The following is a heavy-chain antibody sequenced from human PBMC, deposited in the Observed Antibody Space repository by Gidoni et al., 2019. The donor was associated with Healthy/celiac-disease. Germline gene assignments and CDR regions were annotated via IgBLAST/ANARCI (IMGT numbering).Heavy chain of an antibody. Sequence: QVQLQQWGAGLLKPSETLSLTCAVYGGSFSGYYWSWIRQPPGKGLEWIGEINHSGSTNYNPSLKSRVTISVDTSKNQFSLKLSSVTAADTAVYYCARVILPPRGILRYFDSTGYYYYGMDVWGQGTTVTVSS. V-gene: IGHV4-34*01. CDR2: INHSGST. J-gene: IGHJ6*02. CDR1: GGSFSGYY. D-gene: IGHD3-9*01. CDR3: ARVILPPRGILRYFDSTGYYYYGMDV.